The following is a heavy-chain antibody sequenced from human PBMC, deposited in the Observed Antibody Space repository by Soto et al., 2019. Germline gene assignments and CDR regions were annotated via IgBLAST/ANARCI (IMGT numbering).Heavy chain of an antibody. Sequence: QITLKESGPTLVKPTQTLTLTCTFSGFSLSTSGVGVGWIRQPPGKALEWLALIYRDDDKRYSPSLKSRLTITKDTSKNQVVLTMTNMDPVDTATYYCAHIHHYADGFDPWGQGTLVTVSS. CDR1: GFSLSTSGVG. CDR3: AHIHHYADGFDP. D-gene: IGHD4-17*01. V-gene: IGHV2-5*02. J-gene: IGHJ5*02. CDR2: IYRDDDK.